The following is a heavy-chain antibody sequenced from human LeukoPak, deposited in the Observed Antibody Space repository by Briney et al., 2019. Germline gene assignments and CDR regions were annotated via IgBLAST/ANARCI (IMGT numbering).Heavy chain of an antibody. CDR2: IKVDGSEK. V-gene: IGHV3-7*03. J-gene: IGHJ4*02. CDR1: GFTFSNFW. CDR3: GKKTGSTGEAFDY. Sequence: GESLRLSCVVSGFTFSNFWMSWVSQAPGKGLEWVANIKVDGSEKYYAESVKGRFTISRDNAENSLYLQMNSLRVEDSAIYYCGKKTGSTGEAFDYWGQGTLVTVSS. D-gene: IGHD1-1*01.